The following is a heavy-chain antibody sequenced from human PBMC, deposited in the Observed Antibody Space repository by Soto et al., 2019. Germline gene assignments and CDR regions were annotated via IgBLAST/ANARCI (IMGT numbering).Heavy chain of an antibody. CDR1: GGSISSGGYY. D-gene: IGHD3-22*01. Sequence: SETLSLTCTVSGGSISSGGYYWSWIRQHPRKGLERIGYIYYSGSTYYNPSLKSRVTISVDTSKNQFSLKLSSVTAADTAVYYCARVISYDSSGYLNWFDPWGQGTLVTVSS. V-gene: IGHV4-31*03. CDR3: ARVISYDSSGYLNWFDP. J-gene: IGHJ5*02. CDR2: IYYSGST.